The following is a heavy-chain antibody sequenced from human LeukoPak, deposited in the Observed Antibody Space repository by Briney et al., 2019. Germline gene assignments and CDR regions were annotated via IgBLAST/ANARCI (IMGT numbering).Heavy chain of an antibody. CDR2: VSSGGSTI. Sequence: PGESLRLSCAASGFTLSAYYMSWIRQAPGKGLEWVSYVSSGGSTIHYADSVKGRFTISRDNAKNSLYLEMNSLRVEDTAVYYCARDLWELRQSTFDIWGQGTVVTVSS. V-gene: IGHV3-11*01. J-gene: IGHJ3*02. CDR1: GFTLSAYY. CDR3: ARDLWELRQSTFDI. D-gene: IGHD1-26*01.